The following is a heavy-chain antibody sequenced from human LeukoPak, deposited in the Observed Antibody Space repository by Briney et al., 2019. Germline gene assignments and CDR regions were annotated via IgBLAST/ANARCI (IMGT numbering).Heavy chain of an antibody. CDR3: ARPHSGHLFDY. D-gene: IGHD3-10*01. CDR1: GGSFSGYY. V-gene: IGHV4-34*01. J-gene: IGHJ4*02. CDR2: INHSGST. Sequence: PSETLSLTCAVYGGSFSGYYWSWIRQPPGKGLEWIGEINHSGSTNYNPSLKSRVTISVDTSKNQFSLKLSSVTAADTAVYYCARPHSGHLFDYWGQGTLVTVSS.